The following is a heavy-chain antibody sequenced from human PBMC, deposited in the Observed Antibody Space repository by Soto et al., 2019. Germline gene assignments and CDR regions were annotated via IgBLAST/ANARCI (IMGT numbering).Heavy chain of an antibody. CDR2: ISTYNGNT. CDR3: ASDPYHVLMVNAPNLYGMDV. D-gene: IGHD2-8*01. CDR1: GYTFTTYD. J-gene: IGHJ6*02. Sequence: QVQLVQSGAEVKKPGASVKVSCKASGYTFTTYDISWVRQAPGQGLEWMGRISTYNGNTNYPQSLQGRLTTTTDTPTTPAYMDLRSLRSDDTAVYYCASDPYHVLMVNAPNLYGMDVWGQGTTVTVSS. V-gene: IGHV1-18*01.